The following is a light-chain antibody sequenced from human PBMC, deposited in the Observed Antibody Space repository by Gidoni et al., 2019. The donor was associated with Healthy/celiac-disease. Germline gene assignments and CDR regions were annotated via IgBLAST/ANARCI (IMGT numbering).Light chain of an antibody. CDR2: AAS. Sequence: DIQLTQSPSFLSASVGDGVTITCRASQGISSYLAWYQQKPGKAPKLLIYAASTLQSGVPSRFSGSGSGTEFTLTISSLQPEDFATYYCQQLNSYSTFGQGTRLEIK. CDR1: QGISSY. V-gene: IGKV1-9*01. J-gene: IGKJ5*01. CDR3: QQLNSYST.